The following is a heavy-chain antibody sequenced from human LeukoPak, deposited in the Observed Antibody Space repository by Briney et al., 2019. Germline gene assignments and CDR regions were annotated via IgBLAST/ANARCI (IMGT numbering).Heavy chain of an antibody. J-gene: IGHJ4*02. V-gene: IGHV3-23*01. Sequence: RSLRLSCAASGFTFSSYGMSWVRQAPGKGREWVSAISGSGGSTYYADSVKGRFTISRDNSKNTLYLQMNSLRAEDTAVYYCAKEGLWFGEFNLNYFDYWGQGTLVTVSS. CDR2: ISGSGGST. CDR1: GFTFSSYG. CDR3: AKEGLWFGEFNLNYFDY. D-gene: IGHD3-10*01.